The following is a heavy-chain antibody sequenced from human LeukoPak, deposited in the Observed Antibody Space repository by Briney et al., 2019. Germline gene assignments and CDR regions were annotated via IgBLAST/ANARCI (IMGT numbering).Heavy chain of an antibody. Sequence: GGSLRLSCAASGFTFDDYTMHWVRQAPGKGLEWVSLISWDGGSTYYADSVKGRFTISRDNSKNSLYLQMNSLRTKDTALYYCAKDTSMGEEPGGFDYWGQGTLVTVSS. CDR1: GFTFDDYT. J-gene: IGHJ4*02. V-gene: IGHV3-43*01. CDR2: ISWDGGST. D-gene: IGHD3-16*01. CDR3: AKDTSMGEEPGGFDY.